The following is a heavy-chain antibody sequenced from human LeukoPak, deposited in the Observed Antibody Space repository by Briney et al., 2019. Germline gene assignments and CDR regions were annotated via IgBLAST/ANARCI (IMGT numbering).Heavy chain of an antibody. V-gene: IGHV4-34*01. D-gene: IGHD3-22*01. Sequence: SETLSLTCAVYGGSFSGYYWSWIRQPPGKGLEWIGEINHSGSTNYNPSLKSRVTISVDTSKNQFSLKLSSVTAADTAVYYCARHTYYYDSSGPYFDYWGQGTLVTVSS. J-gene: IGHJ4*02. CDR1: GGSFSGYY. CDR2: INHSGST. CDR3: ARHTYYYDSSGPYFDY.